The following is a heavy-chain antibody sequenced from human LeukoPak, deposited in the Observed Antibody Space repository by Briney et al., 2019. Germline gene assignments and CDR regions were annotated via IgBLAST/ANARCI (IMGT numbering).Heavy chain of an antibody. CDR2: INHSGST. J-gene: IGHJ4*02. D-gene: IGHD3-10*01. CDR1: GFTFSSYS. V-gene: IGHV4-34*01. Sequence: GSLRLSCAASGFTFSSYSMNWVRQAPGKGLEWIGEINHSGSTNYNPSLKSRVTISVDTSKNQFSLKLSSVTAADTAVYYCARQVQGVLWFGESPGYYFDYWGQGTLVTVSS. CDR3: ARQVQGVLWFGESPGYYFDY.